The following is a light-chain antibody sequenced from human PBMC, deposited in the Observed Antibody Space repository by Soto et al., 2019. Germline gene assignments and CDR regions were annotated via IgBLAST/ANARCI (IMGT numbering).Light chain of an antibody. CDR1: QSVSSNY. Sequence: DIVLTQSPGTLSLSQGERATLSCMASQSVSSNYLAWYQFKVGQAPRLLIYGASNRPTGIPDRFSGSGSGTDFTLTISRREPEDSAVYFCQQYGGSPIFTFGPGTKLDIK. CDR3: QQYGGSPIFT. V-gene: IGKV3-20*01. J-gene: IGKJ3*01. CDR2: GAS.